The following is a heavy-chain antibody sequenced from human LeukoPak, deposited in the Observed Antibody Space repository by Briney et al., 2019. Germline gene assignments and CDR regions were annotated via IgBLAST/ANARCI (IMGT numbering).Heavy chain of an antibody. D-gene: IGHD3-22*01. CDR2: ISGSGGST. CDR1: GFTFSSYA. Sequence: PGGSLRLSCAASGFTFSSYAMSWVRQAPGKGLEWVSAISGSGGSTYYADSVKGRFTISRDNSKNTLYLQMNSLRAEDTAVYYCARDSGVWITMIVKDYFDYWGQGTLVTVSS. CDR3: ARDSGVWITMIVKDYFDY. J-gene: IGHJ4*02. V-gene: IGHV3-23*01.